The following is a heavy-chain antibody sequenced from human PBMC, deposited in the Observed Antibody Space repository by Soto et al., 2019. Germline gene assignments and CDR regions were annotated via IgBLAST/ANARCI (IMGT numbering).Heavy chain of an antibody. CDR2: IHHSGST. Sequence: SETLSLTCTVSAGSISSYYWSWVRQPPGKGLEWIGYIHHSGSTNYNPSLRSRVTISLDTSKSQFSLKLSSVTAADTAVYFCARDGDGYNRDDAFDIWGQGTMVT. CDR1: AGSISSYY. V-gene: IGHV4-59*01. CDR3: ARDGDGYNRDDAFDI. D-gene: IGHD5-12*01. J-gene: IGHJ3*02.